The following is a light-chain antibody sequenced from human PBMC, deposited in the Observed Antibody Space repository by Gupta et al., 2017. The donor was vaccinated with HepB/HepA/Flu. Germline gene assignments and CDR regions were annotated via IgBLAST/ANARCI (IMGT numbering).Light chain of an antibody. CDR3: QQYNIWPGG. Sequence: EIVMTQSPATLSVSPGERATLSCRASQSVSSNLAWYQQKPGQAPRLLIYGASTRATGIPARFSGSGSGTEFTLTISSLQSEDFAAYYCQQYNIWPGGFGPGTKVDIK. J-gene: IGKJ3*01. CDR2: GAS. CDR1: QSVSSN. V-gene: IGKV3-15*01.